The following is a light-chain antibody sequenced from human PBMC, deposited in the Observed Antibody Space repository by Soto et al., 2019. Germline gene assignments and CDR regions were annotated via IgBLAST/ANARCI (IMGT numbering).Light chain of an antibody. J-gene: IGKJ1*01. V-gene: IGKV3-15*01. Sequence: EVVVTQSPATLSVSPGERATLSCRASQSISSNLAWFQQKPGQAPRLLIFDASTRATGVPARFSGSGSGTEFTLIISRLQSEDFAVYYCQQYNHWWTFGQGTKVDSK. CDR1: QSISSN. CDR3: QQYNHWWT. CDR2: DAS.